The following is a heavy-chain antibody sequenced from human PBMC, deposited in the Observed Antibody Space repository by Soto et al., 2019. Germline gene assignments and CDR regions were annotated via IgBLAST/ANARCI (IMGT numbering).Heavy chain of an antibody. CDR1: GFTFRNAW. D-gene: IGHD6-19*01. CDR2: IKSKTDGGTT. V-gene: IGHV3-15*01. CDR3: TTRLAKYNSGLYSAFDI. J-gene: IGHJ3*02. Sequence: SMKLCSAACGFTFRNAWMSWVRQAPGKGLEWVGRIKSKTDGGTTDYAAPVKGRFTISRDDSKNTLYLQMNSLKTEDTAVYYCTTRLAKYNSGLYSAFDIWGQATMVTVSS.